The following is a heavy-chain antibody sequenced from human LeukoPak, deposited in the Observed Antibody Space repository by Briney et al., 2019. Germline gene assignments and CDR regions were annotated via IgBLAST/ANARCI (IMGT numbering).Heavy chain of an antibody. J-gene: IGHJ3*02. CDR3: ARVKDSEWELLRGI. CDR1: GYTFTSYG. V-gene: IGHV1-18*01. D-gene: IGHD1-26*01. Sequence: RASVKVSCKASGYTFTSYGISWVRQAPGQGLEWMGWISAYNGNTNYAQKLQGRVTMTTDTSTSTAYMELRSLRSDDTAVYYCARVKDSEWELLRGIWGQGTMVTVSS. CDR2: ISAYNGNT.